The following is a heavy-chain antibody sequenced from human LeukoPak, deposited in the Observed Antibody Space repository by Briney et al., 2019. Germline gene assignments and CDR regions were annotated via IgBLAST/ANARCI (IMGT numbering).Heavy chain of an antibody. Sequence: PGGSLRLSCAASGFTFSDYYMSWIRQAPGKGLEWVAVISYDGSNKYYADSVKGRFTISRDNSKNTLYLQMNSLRAEDTAVYYCAREESIAAAGTPFYWGQGTLVTVSS. CDR1: GFTFSDYY. D-gene: IGHD6-13*01. V-gene: IGHV3-30*03. CDR2: ISYDGSNK. J-gene: IGHJ4*02. CDR3: AREESIAAAGTPFY.